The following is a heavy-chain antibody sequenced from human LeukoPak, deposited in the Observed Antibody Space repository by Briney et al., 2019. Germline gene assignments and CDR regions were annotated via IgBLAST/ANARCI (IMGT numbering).Heavy chain of an antibody. CDR2: IKSKTDGGTT. CDR1: GFTFSNAW. V-gene: IGHV3-15*01. CDR3: TTKPRGSSSQRFDI. J-gene: IGHJ3*02. Sequence: GGSLRLSCAASGFTFSNAWMSWVRQAPGKGLEWVGRIKSKTDGGTTDYAAPVKGRFTISRDDSKNTLYLQMNSLKTEDTAVYYCTTKPRGSSSQRFDIWGQGTMVTVSS. D-gene: IGHD1-26*01.